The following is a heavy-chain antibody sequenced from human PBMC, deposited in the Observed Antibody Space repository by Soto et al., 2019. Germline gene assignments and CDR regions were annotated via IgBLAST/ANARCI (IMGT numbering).Heavy chain of an antibody. Sequence: SETLSLTCSVSGVSISSYFWSWIRQAPGRGLEWIGYTYHRGSTNYSPSLKSRVAISLDTSENQFSLKVNSVTAADTAVYYCARIGGYHGPLDYWGQGTPVTVPQ. CDR1: GVSISSYF. CDR2: TYHRGST. D-gene: IGHD6-25*01. J-gene: IGHJ4*02. CDR3: ARIGGYHGPLDY. V-gene: IGHV4-59*01.